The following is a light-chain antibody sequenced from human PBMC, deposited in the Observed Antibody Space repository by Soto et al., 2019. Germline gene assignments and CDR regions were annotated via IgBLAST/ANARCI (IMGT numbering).Light chain of an antibody. CDR2: WAS. Sequence: IVMTQSPDSLALSLCDRSTINCKSSRNILYSSNKKNYLAWYQQKPGQPPKLLIYWASTRESGVPDRFSGSGSRTDFTLTISSLQAEDVAIYYCQQYYSNPQTFGQGTKVDI. V-gene: IGKV4-1*01. CDR3: QQYYSNPQT. J-gene: IGKJ2*01. CDR1: RNILYSSNKKNY.